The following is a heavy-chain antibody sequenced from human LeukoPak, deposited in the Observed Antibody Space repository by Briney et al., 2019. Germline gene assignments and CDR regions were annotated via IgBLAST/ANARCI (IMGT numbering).Heavy chain of an antibody. CDR1: AFTFSSYG. J-gene: IGHJ4*02. CDR2: IWYDGSNK. CDR3: ARVGSGSIHYFDS. D-gene: IGHD3-10*01. Sequence: GGSLRLSCAASAFTFSSYGMHWVRQPPGKGLGWVALIWYDGSNKYYADSVKGRFTISRDNSKNTLYLQMNSLGAEDTAVYYCARVGSGSIHYFDSWGQGTLVTVSS. V-gene: IGHV3-33*01.